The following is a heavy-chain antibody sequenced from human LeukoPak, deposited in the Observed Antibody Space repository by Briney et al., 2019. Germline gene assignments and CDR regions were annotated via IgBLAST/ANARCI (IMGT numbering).Heavy chain of an antibody. D-gene: IGHD3-3*01. V-gene: IGHV4-30-4*01. Sequence: PSQTLSLTCTVSGGSISSGDYYWSWIRQPPGKGLEWIGYIYYSGSTYYNPSLKSRVTISVDTSKNQFSLKLSSVTAADTAVYYCARMAIFGVVTNYGMDVWGQGTTVTVSS. CDR3: ARMAIFGVVTNYGMDV. J-gene: IGHJ6*02. CDR1: GGSISSGDYY. CDR2: IYYSGST.